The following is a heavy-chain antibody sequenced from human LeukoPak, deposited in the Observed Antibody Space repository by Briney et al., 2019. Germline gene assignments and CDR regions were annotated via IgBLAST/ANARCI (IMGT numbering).Heavy chain of an antibody. D-gene: IGHD5-12*01. CDR2: IFYSGST. Sequence: SETLSLTCTVSGGSISTSNYYWGWIRQPPGKGLEWIGNIFYSGSTYYSPSLKSRVTISLDTSRNQFSLKLNSVTAADTAVYYCARGRGYSGYFGYYYMDVWGKGTTVTISS. J-gene: IGHJ6*03. V-gene: IGHV4-39*07. CDR1: GGSISTSNYY. CDR3: ARGRGYSGYFGYYYMDV.